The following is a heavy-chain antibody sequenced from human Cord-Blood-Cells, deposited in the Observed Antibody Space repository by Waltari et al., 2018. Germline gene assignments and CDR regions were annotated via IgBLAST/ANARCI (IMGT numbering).Heavy chain of an antibody. D-gene: IGHD1-26*01. V-gene: IGHV3-53*01. CDR1: GFTVSSNY. CDR2: IYSGGRT. CDR3: ARGGSHDAFDI. Sequence: EVQLVESGGGLIQPGGSLRLSCAASGFTVSSNYMSWVRQAPGKGLELVVVIYSGGRTYYADAVKGRLTISRDNSKNTLYLQMNSLRAEDTAVYYCARGGSHDAFDIWGQGTMVTVSS. J-gene: IGHJ3*02.